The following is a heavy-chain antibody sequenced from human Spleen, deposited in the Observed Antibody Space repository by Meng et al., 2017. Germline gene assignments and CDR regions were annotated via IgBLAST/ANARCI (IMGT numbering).Heavy chain of an antibody. CDR3: ARGYSRGKYFQH. D-gene: IGHD6-13*01. CDR1: GGSFSGYY. J-gene: IGHJ1*01. Sequence: QVTLQKWGARLLEPSETLSLTWAVYGGSFSGYYWSWIRQPPGKGLEWIGEINHSGSTNYNPSLKSRVTISVDTSKNQFSLKLSSVTAADTAVYYCARGYSRGKYFQHWGQGTLVTVSS. V-gene: IGHV4-34*01. CDR2: INHSGST.